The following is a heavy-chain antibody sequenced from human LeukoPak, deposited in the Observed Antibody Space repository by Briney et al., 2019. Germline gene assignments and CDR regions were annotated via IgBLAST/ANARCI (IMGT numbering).Heavy chain of an antibody. V-gene: IGHV3-23*01. D-gene: IGHD4-17*01. CDR1: GFTVSSNY. CDR3: AKYGDYLMAYYYGMDV. Sequence: GGSLRLSCAASGFTVSSNYMSWVRQAPGKGLELVSAISGSGGSTCYADSVKGRFTISRDNSKNTLYLQMNSLRAEDTAVYYCAKYGDYLMAYYYGMDVWGQGTTVTVSS. CDR2: ISGSGGST. J-gene: IGHJ6*02.